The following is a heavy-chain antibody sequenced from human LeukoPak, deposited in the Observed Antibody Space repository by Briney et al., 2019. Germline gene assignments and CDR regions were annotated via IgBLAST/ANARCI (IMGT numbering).Heavy chain of an antibody. CDR3: ARSWNYVGSAFDY. Sequence: SETLSLTCTVPGGSINKFYWSWIRQPPGKGLEWIGYVYYSGSTIYNPSLKSRATMSVDMSKSQFSLKLSSVTAADTAVYYCARSWNYVGSAFDYWGQGTLVTVSS. D-gene: IGHD1-7*01. CDR2: VYYSGST. CDR1: GGSINKFY. V-gene: IGHV4-59*01. J-gene: IGHJ4*02.